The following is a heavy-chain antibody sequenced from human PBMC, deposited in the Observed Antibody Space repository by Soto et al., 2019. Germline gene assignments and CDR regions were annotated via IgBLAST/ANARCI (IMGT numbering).Heavy chain of an antibody. Sequence: GGSLRLSCAAAGLTFSSYEMHWVRQAPGKGLEWVSYISSSASTIHYADSVKGRFTISRDNAKNSLYLQMNSLRAEDTAVYYCARSGYRYGSNYYYYGMDVRGQGTTVTVSS. V-gene: IGHV3-48*03. D-gene: IGHD5-18*01. CDR3: ARSGYRYGSNYYYYGMDV. CDR2: ISSSASTI. J-gene: IGHJ6*02. CDR1: GLTFSSYE.